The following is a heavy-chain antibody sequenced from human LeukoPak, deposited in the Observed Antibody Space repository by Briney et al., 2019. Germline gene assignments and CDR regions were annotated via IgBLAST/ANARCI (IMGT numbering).Heavy chain of an antibody. J-gene: IGHJ3*02. CDR3: AKDYGGNSDAFDI. Sequence: GGSLRLSCAASGFTFSSYAMSWVRQAPGKGLEWFSCIRGSGTRTYYADSVKGRFTISRDNSKNTLYLQMNSLRAEDTALYSCAKDYGGNSDAFDIRGQGTVVTVSS. CDR2: IRGSGTRT. V-gene: IGHV3-23*01. CDR1: GFTFSSYA. D-gene: IGHD4-23*01.